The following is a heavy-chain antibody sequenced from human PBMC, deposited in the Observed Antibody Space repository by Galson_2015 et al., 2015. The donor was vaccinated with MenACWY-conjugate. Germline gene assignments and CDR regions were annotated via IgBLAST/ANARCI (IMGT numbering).Heavy chain of an antibody. CDR2: INHSGST. CDR3: ARTVNCTNGVCHFDY. CDR1: GGSFSGYY. D-gene: IGHD2-8*01. V-gene: IGHV4-34*01. J-gene: IGHJ4*02. Sequence: LSLTCAVYGGSFSGYYWSWIRQPPGKGLEWIGEINHSGSTNYNPSLKSRVTISVDTSKNQFSLKLSSVTAADTAVYYCARTVNCTNGVCHFDYWGQGTLVTVSS.